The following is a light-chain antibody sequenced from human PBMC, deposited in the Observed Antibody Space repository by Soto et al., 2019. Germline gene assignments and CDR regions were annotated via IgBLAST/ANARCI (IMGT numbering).Light chain of an antibody. CDR1: QSVSSY. J-gene: IGKJ2*01. CDR2: DAS. V-gene: IGKV3-11*01. Sequence: EIVLTQSPATLSLSPGERATLSCRASQSVSSYLAWYQQKPGQAPRLLIYDASNRATGIPARFSGSGSGTDVTLTISSLEPEDFAVYYCQQRSNWPLMYTFGQGTKLAIK. CDR3: QQRSNWPLMYT.